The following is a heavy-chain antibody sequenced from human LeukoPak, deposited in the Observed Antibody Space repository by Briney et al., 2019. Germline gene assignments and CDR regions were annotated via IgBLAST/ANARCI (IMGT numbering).Heavy chain of an antibody. D-gene: IGHD3-22*01. V-gene: IGHV4-4*07. Sequence: SETLSLTCTVSGGSISSYYWSWIRQPAGKGLEWIGRIYTSGSTNYNPSLKSRVTMSVDTSKNQFSLKLSSVTAADTAVYYCASDSSAYYFTYFDYWDQGTLVTVSS. CDR1: GGSISSYY. J-gene: IGHJ4*02. CDR2: IYTSGST. CDR3: ASDSSAYYFTYFDY.